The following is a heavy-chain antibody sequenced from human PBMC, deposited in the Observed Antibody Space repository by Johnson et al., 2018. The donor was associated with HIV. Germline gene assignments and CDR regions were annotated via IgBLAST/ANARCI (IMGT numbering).Heavy chain of an antibody. Sequence: MLLVESGGGVVQPGRSLRLSCAASGFAFSSYDMHWVRQATGKGLEWVSAIGTAGDTYYPGSVKGRFTISRENAKNSLYLQMNSLRAGDTAVYYCARGGYGDYGGGDAFDIWGQGTMVTVSS. V-gene: IGHV3-13*01. J-gene: IGHJ3*02. CDR2: IGTAGDT. CDR1: GFAFSSYD. CDR3: ARGGYGDYGGGDAFDI. D-gene: IGHD4-17*01.